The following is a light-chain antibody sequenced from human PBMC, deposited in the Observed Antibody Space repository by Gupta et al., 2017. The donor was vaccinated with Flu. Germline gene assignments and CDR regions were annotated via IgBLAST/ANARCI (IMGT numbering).Light chain of an antibody. J-gene: IGLJ2*01. CDR1: NLEQKY. V-gene: IGLV3-1*01. CDR2: QNT. CDR3: QAWDSHYVV. Sequence: SDLTQPPSVSVSPGHTVTISCSGHNLEQKYACWYQQRPGQSPVLVIFQNTKRPSGISDRFSASNSGNTATLTITGTQVMDEDDYYCQAWDSHYVVFGGGTKLTVL.